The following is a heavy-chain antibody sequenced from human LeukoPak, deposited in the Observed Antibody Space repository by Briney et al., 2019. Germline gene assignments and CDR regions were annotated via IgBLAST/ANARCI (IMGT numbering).Heavy chain of an antibody. CDR1: GFTFSSYS. CDR3: AREGSITYYMDV. Sequence: GGSLRLSCAASGFTFSSYSMNWVRQAPGKGLEWVSYISSSSSTIYYADSVKGRFTISRDDAKNSLYLQMNSLRAEDTAVYYCAREGSITYYMDVWGKGTTVTISS. V-gene: IGHV3-48*04. CDR2: ISSSSSTI. J-gene: IGHJ6*03. D-gene: IGHD3-10*01.